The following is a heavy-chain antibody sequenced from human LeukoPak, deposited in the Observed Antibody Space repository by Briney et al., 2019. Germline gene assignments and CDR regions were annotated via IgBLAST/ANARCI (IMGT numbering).Heavy chain of an antibody. J-gene: IGHJ4*02. V-gene: IGHV1-46*01. CDR2: INPSGGST. Sequence: ASVKVSCKASGYTFTSYYMHWVRQAPGQGLEWMGIINPSGGSTTYAQRFQGRVTMTRDTSTSTVYMELSSLRSEDTAMYYCARESGGRPFDYWGQGTLVTVSS. D-gene: IGHD2-15*01. CDR3: ARESGGRPFDY. CDR1: GYTFTSYY.